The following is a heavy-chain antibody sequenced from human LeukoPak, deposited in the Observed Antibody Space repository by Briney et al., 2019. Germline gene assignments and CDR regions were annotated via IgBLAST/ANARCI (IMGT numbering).Heavy chain of an antibody. CDR3: ASRIWYNYDSSGALYFDY. Sequence: SETLSLTCTVSGYSISSGYYWGWIRQPPGKGLEWIGSIYHSGSTYYNPSLKSRVTISVDTSKNQFSLKLSSVTAADTAVYYCASRIWYNYDSSGALYFDYWGQGTLVAVSS. J-gene: IGHJ4*02. CDR1: GYSISSGYY. CDR2: IYHSGST. D-gene: IGHD3-22*01. V-gene: IGHV4-38-2*02.